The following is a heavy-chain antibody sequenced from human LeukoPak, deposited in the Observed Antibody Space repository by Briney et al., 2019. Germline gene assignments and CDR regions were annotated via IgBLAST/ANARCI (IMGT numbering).Heavy chain of an antibody. Sequence: PGGSLRLSCAAFSGFAMSWVRQAPGEGLEWLSYISNSGNTIYYADSVKGRFTISRDNAKNSLYLQMNSLRAEDTAVYYCARDSARQPARGGVRGSFWGQGTLVTVSS. V-gene: IGHV3-11*01. J-gene: IGHJ4*02. CDR3: ARDSARQPARGGVRGSF. D-gene: IGHD2-15*01. CDR2: ISNSGNTI. CDR1: SGFA.